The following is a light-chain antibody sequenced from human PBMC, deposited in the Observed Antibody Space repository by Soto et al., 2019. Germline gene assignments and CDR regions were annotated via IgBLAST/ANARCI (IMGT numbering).Light chain of an antibody. Sequence: QSALTQPASVSGSPGQTVTISCTGTSSDVVGYNYVPWYQQHPGTAPKLMIYEVSNRPSGVSDRFSGSKSGNTASLTISGHQADEAADYYCTSYTSRSTRVFGGGTKVTVL. V-gene: IGLV2-14*01. CDR3: TSYTSRSTRV. CDR1: SSDVVGYNY. J-gene: IGLJ3*02. CDR2: EVS.